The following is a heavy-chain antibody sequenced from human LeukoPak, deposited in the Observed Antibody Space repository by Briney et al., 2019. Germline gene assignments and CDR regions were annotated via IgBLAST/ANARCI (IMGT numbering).Heavy chain of an antibody. D-gene: IGHD1-1*01. CDR2: IYHSGST. CDR3: ASRVTGTTSDSFDY. J-gene: IGHJ4*02. Sequence: SETLSLTCTVSGYSISSGYYWGWIRQPPGKGLEWIGSIYHSGSTYYNPSLKSRVTISLDTSKNQFSLKLSSVTAADTAVYYCASRVTGTTSDSFDYWGQGTLVTVSS. V-gene: IGHV4-38-2*02. CDR1: GYSISSGYY.